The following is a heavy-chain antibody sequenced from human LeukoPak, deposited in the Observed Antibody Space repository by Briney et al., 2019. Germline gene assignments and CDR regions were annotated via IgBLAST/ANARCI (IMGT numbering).Heavy chain of an antibody. J-gene: IGHJ3*01. CDR2: FDPQYGET. CDR1: GYTFTGYY. D-gene: IGHD1-26*01. CDR3: ATDRRGNYYSHAFDF. V-gene: IGHV1-24*01. Sequence: RASVKVSCKASGYTFTGYYMHWVRQGPGKGLEWMGGFDPQYGETIYAQKFQGRLTMTKDTSTNTAHMELSSLRSQDTAVYYCATDRRGNYYSHAFDFWGQGTMVTISS.